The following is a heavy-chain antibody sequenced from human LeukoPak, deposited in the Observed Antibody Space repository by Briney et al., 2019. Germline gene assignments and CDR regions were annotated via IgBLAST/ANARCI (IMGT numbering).Heavy chain of an antibody. J-gene: IGHJ5*02. Sequence: GRSLRLSCAASGFTFSSYAMHWVRQASGKGLEWVAVISYDGSNKYYADSVKGRFTISRDNSKNTLYLQMNSLRAEDTAVYYCARDSFGGLDPWGQGTLVTVSS. CDR2: ISYDGSNK. V-gene: IGHV3-30*04. D-gene: IGHD3-10*01. CDR3: ARDSFGGLDP. CDR1: GFTFSSYA.